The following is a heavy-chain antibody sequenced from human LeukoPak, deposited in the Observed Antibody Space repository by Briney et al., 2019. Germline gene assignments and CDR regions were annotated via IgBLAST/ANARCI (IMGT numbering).Heavy chain of an antibody. D-gene: IGHD3-3*01. CDR1: GYTFTSYD. V-gene: IGHV1-8*01. J-gene: IGHJ6*02. Sequence: ASVNVSCTASGYTFTSYDINWVRQATGQGLEWMGWMNPNSGNTGYAQKFQGRVTMTRNTSISTAYMELSSLRSEDTAVYYCARRRYYDFWSGYYYWYYYYGMDVWGQGTTVTVSS. CDR2: MNPNSGNT. CDR3: ARRRYYDFWSGYYYWYYYYGMDV.